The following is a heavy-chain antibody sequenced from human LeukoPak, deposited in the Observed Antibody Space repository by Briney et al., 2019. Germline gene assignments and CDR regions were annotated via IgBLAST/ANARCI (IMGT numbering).Heavy chain of an antibody. D-gene: IGHD6-13*01. CDR2: ISGSGGST. Sequence: GGSLRLSCAASGFTFSSYAMSWVRQAPGKGLEWVSAISGSGGSTYYADSVKGRFTISRDNSKNTLYLQMNSLRAEDTAVYYCATPPDRIAAAGYYFDYWGQGTLVTVSS. CDR3: ATPPDRIAAAGYYFDY. CDR1: GFTFSSYA. V-gene: IGHV3-23*01. J-gene: IGHJ4*02.